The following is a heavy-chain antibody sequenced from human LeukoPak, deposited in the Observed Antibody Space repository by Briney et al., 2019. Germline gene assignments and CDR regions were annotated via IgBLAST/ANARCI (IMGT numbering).Heavy chain of an antibody. J-gene: IGHJ6*03. D-gene: IGHD3-3*01. Sequence: PSETLSLTCTVSGGSISTYYWSWIRQPAGKGLEWIGRIYTSGSTNSNPSLKSRVTMSVDTSKNQFSLKLSSVTAADTAVYYCARKPLWSVYPYYSYYRDVGGKGPTVTVSS. V-gene: IGHV4-4*07. CDR3: ARKPLWSVYPYYSYYRDV. CDR1: GGSISTYY. CDR2: IYTSGST.